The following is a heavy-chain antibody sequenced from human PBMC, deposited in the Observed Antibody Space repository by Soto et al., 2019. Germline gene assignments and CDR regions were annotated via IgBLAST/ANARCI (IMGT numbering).Heavy chain of an antibody. J-gene: IGHJ3*02. CDR2: IGTAGDT. V-gene: IGHV3-13*01. CDR3: ARASIAVAGSAFDI. Sequence: EVQLVESGGGLVQPGGSLRLSCAASGFTFSSYDMHWVRQATGKGLEWVSAIGTAGDTYYPGSVKGRFTISRENAKNSLYLQMNSRRDGDTAVYYCARASIAVAGSAFDIWGQGTMVTVSS. CDR1: GFTFSSYD. D-gene: IGHD6-19*01.